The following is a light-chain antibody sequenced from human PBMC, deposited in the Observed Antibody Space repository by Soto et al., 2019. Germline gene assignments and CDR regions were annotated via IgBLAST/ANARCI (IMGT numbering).Light chain of an antibody. Sequence: ETVMTQSPASLSVSPGERATLSCRARRIINTNLAWYQQKPGQAPRLLIYDSSTRASGIPPRFSGSGAGTEFTLTISSLQSEDSAVYYCQQYDNWPRYTFGQGTKVEIK. CDR2: DSS. CDR3: QQYDNWPRYT. CDR1: RIINTN. J-gene: IGKJ2*01. V-gene: IGKV3-15*01.